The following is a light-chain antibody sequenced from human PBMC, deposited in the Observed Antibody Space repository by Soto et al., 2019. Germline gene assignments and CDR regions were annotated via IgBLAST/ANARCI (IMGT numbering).Light chain of an antibody. CDR3: MQSIQLPQLT. CDR2: EVS. CDR1: QTPLNSDGMTY. Sequence: DIVLTQTPLSLSVTPGQPASISCKSSQTPLNSDGMTYLYWHLQKPRQSPQLLIYEVSTRFSGVPDRFSGNGSGTDCALKITRVQAEDVGVYYCMQSIQLPQLTFGGGTKVQI. J-gene: IGKJ4*01. V-gene: IGKV2D-29*02.